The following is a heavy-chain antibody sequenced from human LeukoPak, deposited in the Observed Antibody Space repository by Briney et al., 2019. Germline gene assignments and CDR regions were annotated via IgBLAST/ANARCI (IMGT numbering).Heavy chain of an antibody. CDR3: ARDQYRGWIDY. Sequence: PSQTLSLTCTVSGGSISSGDYCWSWIRQPPGKGLEWIGYIHYSGSTYYNPSLKSRVSISVDTSKNHFSLKLSSVTAADSAVYYCARDQYRGWIDYWGQGTLVTVSS. J-gene: IGHJ4*02. D-gene: IGHD5-12*01. CDR2: IHYSGST. CDR1: GGSISSGDYC. V-gene: IGHV4-30-4*01.